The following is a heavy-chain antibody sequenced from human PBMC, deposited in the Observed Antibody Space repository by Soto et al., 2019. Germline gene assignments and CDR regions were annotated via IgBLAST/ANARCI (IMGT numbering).Heavy chain of an antibody. CDR3: ARHTRNQFDP. V-gene: IGHV4-39*01. J-gene: IGHJ5*02. CDR2: IYYSERTSYNSGCT. CDR1: GDSMTSSSYY. Sequence: QLQLQESGPGLVKPSETLSLTCTVSGDSMTSSSYYWGWIRQPPGQGLEWIGSIYYSERTSYNSGCTYYSPYLKSRVTISGDTSKSQFSLKLSSVTAADTAVYYCARHTRNQFDPWGQGTLVTVSS.